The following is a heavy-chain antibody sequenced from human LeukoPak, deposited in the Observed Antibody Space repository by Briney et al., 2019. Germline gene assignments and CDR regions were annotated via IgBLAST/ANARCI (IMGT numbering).Heavy chain of an antibody. CDR1: GGSISSGGYY. Sequence: PSETLSLTCAVSGGSISSGGYYWSWIRQPPGKGLEWIGYIYYSGSTNYNPSLKSRVTISVDTSKNQFSLKLSSVTAADTAVYYCARVWGSGYEIPDYYFDYWGQGTLVTVSS. CDR3: ARVWGSGYEIPDYYFDY. V-gene: IGHV4-61*08. D-gene: IGHD5-12*01. CDR2: IYYSGST. J-gene: IGHJ4*02.